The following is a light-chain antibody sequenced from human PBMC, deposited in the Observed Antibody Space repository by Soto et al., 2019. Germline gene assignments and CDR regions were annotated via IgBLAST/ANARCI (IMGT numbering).Light chain of an antibody. Sequence: DIQMTQSPSTLSASVGDRVTITCRASQTISSWLAWYQQKPGKAPKLLIYAASTLESGVSSRFSGRGSGTEFTLTINSLQPEDFATYYCKKYKSYLRTFGQGTKGDIK. CDR1: QTISSW. CDR2: AAS. V-gene: IGKV1-5*01. J-gene: IGKJ1*01. CDR3: KKYKSYLRT.